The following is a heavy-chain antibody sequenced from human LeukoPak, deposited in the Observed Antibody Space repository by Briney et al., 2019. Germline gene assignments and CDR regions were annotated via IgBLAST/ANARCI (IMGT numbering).Heavy chain of an antibody. Sequence: PGRSLRLSCAASGFTFSTYGMHWVRQAPGKGLEWVAVISYDGSDKYYADSVKGRFTISRDNSKNTPYLQMNSLRAEDTAVYYCAKDDRQWLSWGMGGPFDIWGQGTMVTVSS. CDR3: AKDDRQWLSWGMGGPFDI. V-gene: IGHV3-30*18. CDR1: GFTFSTYG. D-gene: IGHD6-19*01. CDR2: ISYDGSDK. J-gene: IGHJ3*02.